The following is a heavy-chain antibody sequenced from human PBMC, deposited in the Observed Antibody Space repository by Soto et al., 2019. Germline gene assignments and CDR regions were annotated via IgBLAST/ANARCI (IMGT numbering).Heavy chain of an antibody. V-gene: IGHV2-5*01. CDR1: GFSLTTSGAG. Sequence: QITLKESGPTLVKPTQTLTLTCTYSGFSLTTSGAGVGWIRQPPGKALEWLALISWKDDKRYNPGLESRLTITKDTTKNQVIIILTNTDPVDTATYFCAHRYGANYYRWYFDSWGQGTLVTVSS. CDR2: ISWKDDK. CDR3: AHRYGANYYRWYFDS. D-gene: IGHD3-10*01. J-gene: IGHJ4*02.